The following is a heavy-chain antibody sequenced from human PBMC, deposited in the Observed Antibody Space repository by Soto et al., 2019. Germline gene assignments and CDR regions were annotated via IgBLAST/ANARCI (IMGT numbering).Heavy chain of an antibody. CDR3: SYPGFDI. Sequence: QVQLVESGGGVVQPGRSLRLSCAASGFTFSSYGMHWVRQAPGKGLEWVAFISYDGSNKYYADSVKGRFTISRDNSKNTLYLQMNSLRAEDTAVYYCSYPGFDIWGQGTMVTVSS. CDR1: GFTFSSYG. D-gene: IGHD2-2*02. CDR2: ISYDGSNK. V-gene: IGHV3-30*03. J-gene: IGHJ3*02.